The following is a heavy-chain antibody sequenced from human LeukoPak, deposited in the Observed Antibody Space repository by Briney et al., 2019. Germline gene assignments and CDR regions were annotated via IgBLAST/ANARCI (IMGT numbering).Heavy chain of an antibody. CDR1: GFTFSSYA. V-gene: IGHV3-23*01. CDR2: ISGSGGST. J-gene: IGHJ4*02. D-gene: IGHD5-12*01. CDR3: AREALWDIVAPINYFDY. Sequence: GGSLRLSCAASGFTFSSYAMSWVRQAPGKGLEWVSAISGSGGSTYYADSVKGRFTISRDNSKNTLYLQMNSLRAEDTAVYYCAREALWDIVAPINYFDYWGQGTLVTVSS.